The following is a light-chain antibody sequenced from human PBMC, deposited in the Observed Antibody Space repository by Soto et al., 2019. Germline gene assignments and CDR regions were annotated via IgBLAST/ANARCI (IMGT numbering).Light chain of an antibody. Sequence: DIQMTQSPSTLSASVGDRVTITCRASQGISSYLAWYQQKPGKAPKLLIYAASTLQRGVPSRLSGSGSGTDFTLTISSLQPEDFATYYCQHLNNYLTFGQGTRLEIK. CDR1: QGISSY. V-gene: IGKV1-9*01. J-gene: IGKJ5*01. CDR2: AAS. CDR3: QHLNNYLT.